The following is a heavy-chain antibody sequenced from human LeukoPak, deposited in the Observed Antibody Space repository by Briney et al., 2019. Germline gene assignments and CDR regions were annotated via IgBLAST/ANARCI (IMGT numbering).Heavy chain of an antibody. J-gene: IGHJ4*02. CDR3: ARRDYYYGHFDY. CDR2: IYYSGST. Sequence: SETLSLTCAVSGYSISSGYYWGWIRQPPGKGLEWIGSIYYSGSTYYNPSLKSRVTISVDTSKNQFSLKLSSVTAADTAVYYCARRDYYYGHFDYWGQGTLVTVSS. D-gene: IGHD3-10*01. CDR1: GYSISSGYY. V-gene: IGHV4-38-2*01.